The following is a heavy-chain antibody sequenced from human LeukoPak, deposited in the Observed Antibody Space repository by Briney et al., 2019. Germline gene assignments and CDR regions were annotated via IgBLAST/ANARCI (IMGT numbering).Heavy chain of an antibody. CDR3: AITYTTVTTRY. D-gene: IGHD4-17*01. Sequence: GGSLRLSCAASGFTFSSYAMSWVRQAPGKGMEWVSAISGSGGSTYYADSVKGRFTISRDNSKNTLYLQMNSLRAEDTAVYYCAITYTTVTTRYWGQGTLVTVSS. V-gene: IGHV3-23*01. J-gene: IGHJ4*02. CDR1: GFTFSSYA. CDR2: ISGSGGST.